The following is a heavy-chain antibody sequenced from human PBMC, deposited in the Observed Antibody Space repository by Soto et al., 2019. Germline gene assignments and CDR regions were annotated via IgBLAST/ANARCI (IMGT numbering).Heavy chain of an antibody. CDR2: MNPNSGNT. J-gene: IGHJ6*03. V-gene: IGHV1-8*01. CDR3: ARASRGYSGDYYYYYMDV. Sequence: ASVKVSCKASGYTFTSYDINWVRQATGQGLEWMGWMNPNSGNTGYAQKFQGRVTMTRNTSISTAYMELSSLRSEDTAVYYCARASRGYSGDYYYYYMDVWGKRTTVTVSS. CDR1: GYTFTSYD. D-gene: IGHD5-12*01.